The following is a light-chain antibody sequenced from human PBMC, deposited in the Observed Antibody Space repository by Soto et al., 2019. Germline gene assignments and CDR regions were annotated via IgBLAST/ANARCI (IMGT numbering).Light chain of an antibody. J-gene: IGKJ4*01. V-gene: IGKV3-11*01. CDR1: QSVGSY. CDR3: QQRSNLPLLT. CDR2: DAS. Sequence: EIMLNQSLGTLSLTKGERATLSCRASQSVGSYLAWYQHKPGQAPRLLISDASNRATGIPARFSGSGSETDFTLTISSLEPEDSAVYYCQQRSNLPLLT.